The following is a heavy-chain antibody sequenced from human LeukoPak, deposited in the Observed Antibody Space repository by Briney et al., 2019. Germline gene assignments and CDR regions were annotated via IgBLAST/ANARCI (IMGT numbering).Heavy chain of an antibody. CDR1: GFTFSNYA. J-gene: IGHJ4*02. V-gene: IGHV3-30-3*01. CDR3: ARARFGYNRGPFDY. Sequence: GRSLRLSSAASGFTFSNYAIHWVRQAPGKGLEWVAFISYDGSNKHYADSVKGRFTISRDNSKNTLYLQMNSLRPEDTAVYYCARARFGYNRGPFDYWGQGILVTVSS. D-gene: IGHD5-24*01. CDR2: ISYDGSNK.